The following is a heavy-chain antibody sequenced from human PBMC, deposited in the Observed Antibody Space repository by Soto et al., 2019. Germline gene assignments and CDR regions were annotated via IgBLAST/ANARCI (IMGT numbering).Heavy chain of an antibody. CDR2: IYYSGST. CDR1: GGSISSGDYY. J-gene: IGHJ4*02. CDR3: ARVGYSYGPKYYFDY. V-gene: IGHV4-30-4*01. Sequence: QVQLQESGPGLVKPSQTLSLTCTVSGGSISSGDYYWSWIRQPPGKGLEGIGYIYYSGSTYYNPSLKSRVTIPVDTSKHQFSLKLSSVTAADTAVYYCARVGYSYGPKYYFDYWGQGTLVTVSS. D-gene: IGHD5-18*01.